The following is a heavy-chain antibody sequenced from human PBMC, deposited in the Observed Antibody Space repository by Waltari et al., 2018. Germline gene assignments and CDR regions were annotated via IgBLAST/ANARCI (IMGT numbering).Heavy chain of an antibody. J-gene: IGHJ4*02. V-gene: IGHV4-34*01. CDR1: GGPFSGYY. Sequence: QVQLQQWGAGLLKPSETLSLTCAVYGGPFSGYYWSWIRQPPGKGLEWIGEINHSGNTNYNPSLKSRVTISGDTSKTQFSLHLSSVTAADTAVYFCARGKYQYGGNYFMFWDQGALVTVSS. CDR2: INHSGNT. D-gene: IGHD1-26*01. CDR3: ARGKYQYGGNYFMF.